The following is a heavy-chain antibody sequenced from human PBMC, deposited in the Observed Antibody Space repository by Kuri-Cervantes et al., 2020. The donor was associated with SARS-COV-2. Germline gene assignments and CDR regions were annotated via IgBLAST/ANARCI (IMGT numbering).Heavy chain of an antibody. CDR2: INHSGST. J-gene: IGHJ4*02. Sequence: SETLSLTCAVYGGSFSGYYWSWIRQPPGKGLEWIGEINHSGSTNYNPSLKSRVTISVDTSKNQFSLKLSSVTAADTAVYYCAWEGLESFDYWGQGTLVTVSS. CDR1: GGSFSGYY. V-gene: IGHV4-34*01. CDR3: AWEGLESFDY. D-gene: IGHD3-3*01.